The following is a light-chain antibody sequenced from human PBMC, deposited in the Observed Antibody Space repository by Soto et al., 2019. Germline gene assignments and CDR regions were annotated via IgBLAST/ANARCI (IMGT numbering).Light chain of an antibody. CDR2: WAS. J-gene: IGKJ2*01. CDR1: QSVLYSSNNKNY. Sequence: DIVMTQSPDSLAVSLGERATINCKSSQSVLYSSNNKNYLAWYQQRPGQPPKLLIYWASTRESGVPDRFSGSGSGTEFTLTITSLQAEDVAVYYCQQYESTPPTFGQGTKLETK. V-gene: IGKV4-1*01. CDR3: QQYESTPPT.